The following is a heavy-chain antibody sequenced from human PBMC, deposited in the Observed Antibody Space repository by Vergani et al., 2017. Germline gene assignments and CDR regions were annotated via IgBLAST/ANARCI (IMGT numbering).Heavy chain of an antibody. D-gene: IGHD3-16*01. CDR3: ARPFEGELDAFDI. CDR1: GGTFSSYT. CDR2: IIPILGIA. J-gene: IGHJ3*02. Sequence: QVQLVQSGAEVKKPGSSVKVSCKASGGTFSSYTISWVRQAPGQGLEWMGRIIPILGIANYAQKFQGRVTITADKSTSTAYMELSSLRAEDTAMYYCARPFEGELDAFDIWGQGTMVTVSS. V-gene: IGHV1-69*02.